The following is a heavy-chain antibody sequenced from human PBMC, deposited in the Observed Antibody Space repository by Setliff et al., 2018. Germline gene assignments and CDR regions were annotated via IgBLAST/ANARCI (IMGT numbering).Heavy chain of an antibody. V-gene: IGHV3-48*03. J-gene: IGHJ5*02. CDR1: GFTFGDYA. D-gene: IGHD3-22*01. CDR2: ISGSGSTI. Sequence: GGSLRLSCTTSGFTFGDYAMTWVRQAPGKGLEWISYISGSGSTIYYADSVRGRFTISRDNSNNTLYMQMSSLRAEDTAIYSCARDGKQYYYDSTGYYRNWFDPWGQGTLVTVSS. CDR3: ARDGKQYYYDSTGYYRNWFDP.